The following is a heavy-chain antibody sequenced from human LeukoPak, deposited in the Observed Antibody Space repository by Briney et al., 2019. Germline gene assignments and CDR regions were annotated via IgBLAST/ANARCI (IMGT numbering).Heavy chain of an antibody. CDR3: ARGEHSVDS. V-gene: IGHV4-4*07. CDR1: GGAIRSHY. CDR2: IYSSGYT. Sequence: SETLSLTCTVSGGAIRSHYWNWIRQPAGKGREWIGRIYSSGYTNDTPFLKSRITMSVDMSKNQFSLRLNSVTAADTAVYYCARGEHSVDSWGQGMLVTVSS. D-gene: IGHD1/OR15-1a*01. J-gene: IGHJ4*02.